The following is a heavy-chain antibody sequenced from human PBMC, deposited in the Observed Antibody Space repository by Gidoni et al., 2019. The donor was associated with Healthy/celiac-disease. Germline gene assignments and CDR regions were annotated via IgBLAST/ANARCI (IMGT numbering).Heavy chain of an antibody. CDR3: AKSTPHITYYGGSPDY. D-gene: IGHD1-26*01. CDR1: GFTFSTYG. Sequence: QVQLVESGGGVVQPGRSLRLSCAASGFTFSTYGMHWVRQAPGQGLAWVAVISYDGSKKYYADSVKGRFTISRDNSKNTLYLQMNSLRAEDTAVYYCAKSTPHITYYGGSPDYWGQGTLVTVSS. V-gene: IGHV3-30*18. CDR2: ISYDGSKK. J-gene: IGHJ4*02.